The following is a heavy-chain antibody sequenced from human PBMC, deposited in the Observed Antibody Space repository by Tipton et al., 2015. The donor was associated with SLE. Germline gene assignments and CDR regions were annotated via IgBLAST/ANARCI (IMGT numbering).Heavy chain of an antibody. V-gene: IGHV3-9*01. D-gene: IGHD1-26*01. CDR1: GFTFSNYG. Sequence: SLRLSCAASGFTFSNYGMAWVRQAPGKGLEWVSGISWNSGTIGYAASVKGRFTISRDNAKNSLYLQMNSLRVDDTVLYYCAKEVYSGTYYYYYSMDVWGQVTTVTVSS. CDR3: AKEVYSGTYYYYYSMDV. CDR2: ISWNSGTI. J-gene: IGHJ6*02.